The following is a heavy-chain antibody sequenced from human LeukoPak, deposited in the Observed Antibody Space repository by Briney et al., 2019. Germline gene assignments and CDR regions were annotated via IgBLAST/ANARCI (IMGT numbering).Heavy chain of an antibody. Sequence: GGSLRLSCAASGSTFSSYWMSWVREAPGKGLEWVANIKQDGSEKYYVDSVKGRFTISRDNAKNSLYLQMNSLRAEDTAVYYWASGLVPGIAVAIFLWGQRSLVTVSS. V-gene: IGHV3-7*01. CDR3: ASGLVPGIAVAIFL. CDR1: GSTFSSYW. J-gene: IGHJ4*02. D-gene: IGHD6-19*01. CDR2: IKQDGSEK.